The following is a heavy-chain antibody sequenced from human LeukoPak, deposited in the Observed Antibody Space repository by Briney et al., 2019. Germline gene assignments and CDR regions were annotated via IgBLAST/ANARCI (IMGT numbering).Heavy chain of an antibody. CDR1: GYTFTSYG. D-gene: IGHD5-24*01. CDR3: ARIRDGYNDAYDI. Sequence: ASVKVSCKASGYTFTSYGISWVRQAPGQGLEWTGWISAYNGNTNYAQKLQGRVTLTRDTSTSTVYMELSSLRSEDTAIYYCARIRDGYNDAYDIWGQGTVVTVPS. V-gene: IGHV1-18*01. CDR2: ISAYNGNT. J-gene: IGHJ3*02.